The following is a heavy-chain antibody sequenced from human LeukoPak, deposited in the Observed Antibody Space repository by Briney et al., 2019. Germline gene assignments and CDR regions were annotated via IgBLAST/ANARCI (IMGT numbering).Heavy chain of an antibody. D-gene: IGHD2-2*02. CDR2: ISSSRRTI. J-gene: IGHJ4*02. V-gene: IGHV3-48*01. Sequence: GGSLRLSCAASGFTFSSYSMNWVRQAPGKGLEWVSYISSSRRTIYYADSVKGRFTISRDNAKNSLYLQMNSLRAEDTAVYYCARDPVVVVPAAIGSIAVAGHFDYWGQGTLVTVSS. CDR3: ARDPVVVVPAAIGSIAVAGHFDY. CDR1: GFTFSSYS.